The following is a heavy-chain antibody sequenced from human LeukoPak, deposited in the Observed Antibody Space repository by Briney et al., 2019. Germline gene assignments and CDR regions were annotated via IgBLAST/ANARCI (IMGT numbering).Heavy chain of an antibody. V-gene: IGHV3-7*01. D-gene: IGHD1-26*01. J-gene: IGHJ4*02. CDR2: IKQDGSEQ. CDR3: ARDKIVGATLLDY. Sequence: GGSLRLSCAASGFTFINAWMAWVRQAPGKGPEWVANIKQDGSEQYYVDSLEGRFTISRDNTQNSLYLQMNSLRAEDTAVYYCARDKIVGATLLDYWGQGALVIVSS. CDR1: GFTFINAW.